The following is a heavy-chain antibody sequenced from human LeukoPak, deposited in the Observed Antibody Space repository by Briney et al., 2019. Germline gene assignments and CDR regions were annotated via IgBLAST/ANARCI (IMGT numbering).Heavy chain of an antibody. V-gene: IGHV3-48*01. J-gene: IGHJ5*02. Sequence: GGSLRLSCAASGFTFSSYSMNWVRQAPGKGLEWVSYISSSSSTIYYTDSVKGRFTISRDNSKNTLYLQMNSLRAEDTAVYYCAREGPEGQFGLLDPWGQGTLVTVSS. CDR1: GFTFSSYS. CDR2: ISSSSSTI. D-gene: IGHD2-15*01. CDR3: AREGPEGQFGLLDP.